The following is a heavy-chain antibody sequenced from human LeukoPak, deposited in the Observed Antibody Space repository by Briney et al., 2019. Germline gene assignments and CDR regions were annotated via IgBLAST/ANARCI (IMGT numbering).Heavy chain of an antibody. J-gene: IGHJ5*02. CDR2: IYSGGST. V-gene: IGHV3-53*01. D-gene: IGHD6-13*01. CDR1: GFTVSSNY. CDR3: ARANIAAAVFLVSFDP. Sequence: GGSLRLSCAASGFTVSSNYMSWVRQAPGKGLEWVSVIYSGGSTYYADSVKGRFTISRDNSKNTLYLQMDSLRAEDTAVYYCARANIAAAVFLVSFDPWGQGTLVTVSS.